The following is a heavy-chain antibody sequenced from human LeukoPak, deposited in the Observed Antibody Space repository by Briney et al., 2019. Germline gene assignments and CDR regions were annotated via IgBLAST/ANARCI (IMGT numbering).Heavy chain of an antibody. CDR3: AKRRGVGYCSSTSCGGMDV. Sequence: PGRSLRLSCAASGFTFSSYGMHWVRQAPGKGLEWVAVIWYDGSNKYYADSVKGRFTISRDNSKNTLYLQMNSLRAEDTAVYYCAKRRGVGYCSSTSCGGMDVWGQGTTVTVSS. CDR1: GFTFSSYG. D-gene: IGHD2-2*01. J-gene: IGHJ6*02. CDR2: IWYDGSNK. V-gene: IGHV3-33*06.